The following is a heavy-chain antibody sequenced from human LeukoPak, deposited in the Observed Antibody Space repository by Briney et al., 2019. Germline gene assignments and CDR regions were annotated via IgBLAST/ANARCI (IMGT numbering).Heavy chain of an antibody. V-gene: IGHV1-69*04. CDR1: GGTFSSYA. D-gene: IGHD6-13*01. CDR2: IIPILGIA. CDR3: ARDNETPEISSWPRKTRFVP. J-gene: IGHJ5*02. Sequence: ASVKVSCKASGGTFSSYAISWVRQAPGQGLEWMGRIIPILGIANYAQKFQGRVTITADKSTSTAYMELSSLRSEDTAVYYCARDNETPEISSWPRKTRFVPWGQGTPVTVSS.